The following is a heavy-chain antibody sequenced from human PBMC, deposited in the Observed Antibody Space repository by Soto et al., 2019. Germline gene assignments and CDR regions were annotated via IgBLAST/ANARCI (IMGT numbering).Heavy chain of an antibody. CDR1: GFTFSSYA. CDR2: ISGSGGST. D-gene: IGHD2-15*01. J-gene: IGHJ4*02. Sequence: EVQLLESGGGLVQPGGSLRLSCAASGFTFSSYAMSWVRQAPGKGLEWVSAISGSGGSTYYADSVKGRFTISRDNSKSTLYLQMNSLRAEDTAVYYCAKDLGYCSGGSCFFLFDYWGQGTLVTVSS. CDR3: AKDLGYCSGGSCFFLFDY. V-gene: IGHV3-23*01.